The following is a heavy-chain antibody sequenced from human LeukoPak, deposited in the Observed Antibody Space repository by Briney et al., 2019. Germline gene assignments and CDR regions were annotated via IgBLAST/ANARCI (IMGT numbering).Heavy chain of an antibody. CDR2: ISGSGGST. Sequence: GGSLRLSCAASGFTFSSYAMSWVRQAPGKGLEWVTAISGSGGSTYYADSVKGRFTIPRENANNVLYLQMTNLRAGDTAVYYCVRQYYDSGNLNFYPAFDIWGQGTVVTVSS. CDR1: GFTFSSYA. J-gene: IGHJ3*02. V-gene: IGHV3-23*01. D-gene: IGHD3-10*01. CDR3: VRQYYDSGNLNFYPAFDI.